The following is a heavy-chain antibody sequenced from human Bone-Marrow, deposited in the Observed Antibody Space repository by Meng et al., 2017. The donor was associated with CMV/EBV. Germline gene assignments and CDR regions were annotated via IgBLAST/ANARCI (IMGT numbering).Heavy chain of an antibody. D-gene: IGHD3-3*01. CDR1: GYTFTGYY. CDR3: ARRNYDFCSGYIA. Sequence: SVKVSCKASGYTFTGYYMHWVRQAPGQGLEWMGGIIPILGIANYAQKFQGRVTITADKSTRTDYMELSSLRAEDTAVYYCARRNYDFCSGYIAWGQGTLVTVSS. CDR2: IIPILGIA. J-gene: IGHJ5*02. V-gene: IGHV1-69*10.